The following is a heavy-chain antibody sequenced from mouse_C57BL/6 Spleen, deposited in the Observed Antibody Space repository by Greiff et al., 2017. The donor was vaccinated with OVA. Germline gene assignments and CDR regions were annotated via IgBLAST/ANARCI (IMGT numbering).Heavy chain of an antibody. CDR3: TRGEGYYGSQYYFDY. Sequence: EVKLVESGEGLVKPGGSLKLSCAASGFTFSSYAMSWVRQTPEKRLEWVAYISSGGDYIYYADTVKGRFTISRDNARNTLYLQMSRLKSEDTAMYYCTRGEGYYGSQYYFDYWGQGTTLTVSS. D-gene: IGHD1-1*01. V-gene: IGHV5-9-1*02. CDR1: GFTFSSYA. CDR2: ISSGGDYI. J-gene: IGHJ2*01.